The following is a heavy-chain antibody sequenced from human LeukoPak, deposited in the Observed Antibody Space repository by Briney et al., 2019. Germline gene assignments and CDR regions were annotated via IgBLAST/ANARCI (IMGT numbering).Heavy chain of an antibody. CDR3: AKDRTGSSGYYDY. D-gene: IGHD3-22*01. CDR2: IKQDGSEK. V-gene: IGHV3-7*03. J-gene: IGHJ4*02. Sequence: GGSLRLSCAASGFTFSSYWMSWVRQAPGKGLEWVANIKQDGSEKYYVDSVKGRFTISRDNAKNSLYLQMNSLRAEDTAVYYCAKDRTGSSGYYDYWGQGTLVTVSS. CDR1: GFTFSSYW.